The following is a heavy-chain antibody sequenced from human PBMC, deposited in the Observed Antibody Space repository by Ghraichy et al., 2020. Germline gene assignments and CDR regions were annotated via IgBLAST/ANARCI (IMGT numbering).Heavy chain of an antibody. J-gene: IGHJ3*02. CDR2: ISAYNGNT. Sequence: ASVKVSCKASGYTFTSYGISWVRQAPGQGLEWMGWISAYNGNTNYAQKLQGRVTMTTDTSTSTAYMELRSLRSDDTAVYYCARVGDSSGYPEPFDIWGQGTMVTVSS. D-gene: IGHD3-22*01. CDR3: ARVGDSSGYPEPFDI. V-gene: IGHV1-18*01. CDR1: GYTFTSYG.